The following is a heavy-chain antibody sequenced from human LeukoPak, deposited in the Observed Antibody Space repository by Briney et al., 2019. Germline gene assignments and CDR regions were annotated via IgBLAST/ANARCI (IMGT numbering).Heavy chain of an antibody. J-gene: IGHJ4*02. CDR2: ISYDGSNK. D-gene: IGHD1-1*01. CDR3: AKARFGTTGYFDY. CDR1: GFTFSSYG. V-gene: IGHV3-30*18. Sequence: PGRSLRLSCVASGFTFSSYGMHWVRQAPGKGLEWVAVISYDGSNKYYADSVKGRFTISRDNSKNTLYLQMSSLRAEDTAVYYCAKARFGTTGYFDYWGQGTLVTVSS.